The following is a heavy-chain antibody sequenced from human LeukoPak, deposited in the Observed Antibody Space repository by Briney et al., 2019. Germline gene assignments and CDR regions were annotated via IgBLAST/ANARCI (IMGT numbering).Heavy chain of an antibody. J-gene: IGHJ4*02. CDR1: GGSISSGGYY. CDR3: ARVGYGDYTGGDFDY. Sequence: SETLSLTCTVSGGSISSGGYYWSWIRQHPGKGLEWIGYIYYSGSTYYNPSLKSRVTISVDTSKNQFSLKLSSVTAADTAVYYCARVGYGDYTGGDFDYWGQGTLVTVSS. CDR2: IYYSGST. V-gene: IGHV4-31*03. D-gene: IGHD4-17*01.